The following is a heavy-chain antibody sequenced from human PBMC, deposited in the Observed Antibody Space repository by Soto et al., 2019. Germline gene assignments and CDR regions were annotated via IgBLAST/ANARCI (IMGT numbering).Heavy chain of an antibody. CDR1: SGSISSSDYY. CDR3: ARHNYGMDV. J-gene: IGHJ6*02. CDR2: MYYSGST. Sequence: SETLSLTCTVSSGSISSSDYYWGWIRQPPGRGPEWIGSMYYSGSTYYNPSLGSRVTISVDTSKNQFSLKLSSVTAADTAVYYCARHNYGMDVWGQGTTVTVSS. V-gene: IGHV4-39*01.